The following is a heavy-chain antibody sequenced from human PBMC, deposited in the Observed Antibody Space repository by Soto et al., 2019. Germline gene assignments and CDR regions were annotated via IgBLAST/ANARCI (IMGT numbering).Heavy chain of an antibody. CDR2: ISSSSSYI. D-gene: IGHD6-25*01. Sequence: GGSLRLSCAASGFTFSSYSMNWVRQAPGKGLEWVSSISSSSSYIYYADSVKGRFTISRDNAKNSLYLQMNSLRAEDTAVYYCARDPKRIAAGTFDYWGQGTLVTVSS. CDR1: GFTFSSYS. V-gene: IGHV3-21*01. J-gene: IGHJ4*02. CDR3: ARDPKRIAAGTFDY.